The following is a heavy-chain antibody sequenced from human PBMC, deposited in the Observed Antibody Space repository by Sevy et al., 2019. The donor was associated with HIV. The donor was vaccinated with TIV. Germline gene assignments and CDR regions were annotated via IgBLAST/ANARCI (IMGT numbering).Heavy chain of an antibody. V-gene: IGHV3-49*03. Sequence: GGSLRLSCTSSGFTFGDYAMSWFRQAPGKGLEWVAFIRRNSHEPYGGTTDYAASGKGRLTISRDDSKSIAYLQMNSLKTEDTAVYYCTRALATADTPEYYFDYWGQGILVTVSS. CDR3: TRALATADTPEYYFDY. CDR1: GFTFGDYA. J-gene: IGHJ4*02. D-gene: IGHD5-12*01. CDR2: IRRNSHEPYGGTT.